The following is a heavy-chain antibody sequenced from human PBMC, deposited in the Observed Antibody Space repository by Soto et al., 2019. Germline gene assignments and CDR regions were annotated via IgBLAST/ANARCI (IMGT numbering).Heavy chain of an antibody. CDR2: INSVSGGA. CDR1: GHPHTIYV. V-gene: IGHV1-2*02. Sequence: QVQLVQSGAEVTQPGASVRVSCKASGHPHTIYVLHWLRQAPGQGLEWMGWINSVSGGANYAPRFQGRVTMTRDTSSTTAAMELSGLRSDDTAVYYCERGGSYYAHWGQGTLVTVSS. CDR3: ERGGSYYAH. J-gene: IGHJ4*02. D-gene: IGHD3-16*01.